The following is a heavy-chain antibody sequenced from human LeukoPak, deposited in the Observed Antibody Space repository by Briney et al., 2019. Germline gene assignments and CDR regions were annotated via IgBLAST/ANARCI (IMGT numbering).Heavy chain of an antibody. V-gene: IGHV4-30-2*01. CDR1: GGSISSGGYP. CDR2: IYHSGST. J-gene: IGHJ4*02. CDR3: ARGYSSYLFDY. D-gene: IGHD6-6*01. Sequence: SQTLSLTCAVSGGSISSGGYPWSWIRQPPGKGLEWIGYIYHSGSTYYNPSLKSRVTISVDRSKNQFSLKLSSVTAADTAVYYCARGYSSYLFDYWGQGTLVTVSS.